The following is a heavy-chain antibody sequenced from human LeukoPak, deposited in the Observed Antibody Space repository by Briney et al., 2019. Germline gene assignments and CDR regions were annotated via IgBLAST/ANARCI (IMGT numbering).Heavy chain of an antibody. J-gene: IGHJ4*02. Sequence: SETLSLTCTVSGGSISSGGYYWSWIRQHPGKGLEWIGYIYYSVGTYYNPSLKSRVTISVDTPKNQSSLKLSSVTAADTAVYYCASLEGPNSRAAAGTSADYWGQGTLVTVSS. V-gene: IGHV4-31*03. D-gene: IGHD6-13*01. CDR2: IYYSVGT. CDR1: GGSISSGGYY. CDR3: ASLEGPNSRAAAGTSADY.